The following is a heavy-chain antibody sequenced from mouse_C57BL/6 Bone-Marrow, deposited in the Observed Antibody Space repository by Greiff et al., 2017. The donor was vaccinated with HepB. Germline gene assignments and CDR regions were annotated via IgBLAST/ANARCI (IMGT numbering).Heavy chain of an antibody. V-gene: IGHV3-6*01. Sequence: ESGPGLVKPSQSLSLTCSVTGYSITRGYYWNWIRQFPGNKLEWMGYISYDGSNNYNPSLKNRISITRDTSKNQFFLKLNSVTTEDTATYYCARGDDGYPYYAMDYWGQGTSVTVSS. CDR1: GYSITRGYY. CDR2: ISYDGSN. CDR3: ARGDDGYPYYAMDY. D-gene: IGHD2-3*01. J-gene: IGHJ4*01.